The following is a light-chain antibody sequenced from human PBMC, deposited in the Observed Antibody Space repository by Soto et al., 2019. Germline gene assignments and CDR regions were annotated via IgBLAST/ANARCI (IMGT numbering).Light chain of an antibody. J-gene: IGLJ1*01. CDR1: SSDVGSYNL. V-gene: IGLV2-23*02. CDR2: EVS. CDR3: CSCAGSSTPLI. Sequence: QSALTQPASVSGSPGQSITISCTGTSSDVGSYNLVSWYQQHPGKAPKLMIYEVSKRPSGVSNRSSGSKSGNTASLTISGLQAEDEADYYCCSCAGSSTPLIFGTGTKVTVL.